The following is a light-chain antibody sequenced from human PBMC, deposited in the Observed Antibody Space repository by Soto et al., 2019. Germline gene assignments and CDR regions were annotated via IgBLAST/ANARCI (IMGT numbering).Light chain of an antibody. V-gene: IGKV1-9*01. J-gene: IGKJ1*01. CDR1: QGISSY. Sequence: IQSTQSPSSLSASVGDRVTITCRASQGISSYLAWYQQKLGKAPKLLIYAASTLQSGVPSRFSGSGSGTDFTLTISSLQPEDFATYYCQQLNSYPRTFGQGTKVEIK. CDR2: AAS. CDR3: QQLNSYPRT.